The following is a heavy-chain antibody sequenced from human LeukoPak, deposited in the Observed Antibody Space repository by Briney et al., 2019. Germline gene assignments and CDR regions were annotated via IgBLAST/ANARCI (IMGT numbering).Heavy chain of an antibody. CDR1: GFTFSSYA. J-gene: IGHJ4*02. CDR3: ARIGAGSSRDY. D-gene: IGHD6-13*01. Sequence: GGSLRLSCAASGFTFSSYAMSWVRQAPGKGLEWVSAISGSGGSTYYAGSVKGRFTISRDNAKNSLYLQMNSLRAEDTAVYYCARIGAGSSRDYWGQGTLVTVSS. CDR2: ISGSGGST. V-gene: IGHV3-23*01.